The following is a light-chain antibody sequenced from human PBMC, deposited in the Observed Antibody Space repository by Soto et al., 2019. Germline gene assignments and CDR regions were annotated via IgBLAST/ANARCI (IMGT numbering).Light chain of an antibody. CDR3: AVWDDSLSAAV. CDR2: INN. J-gene: IGLJ3*02. Sequence: QSALTQPPSASATPGQRVTISCSGSSSNIGSNTVNWYQQLPGTAPKLLIYINNQRPSGVPDRFSGSRSGTSATLAISGLQSEDEADYHCAVWDDSLSAAVFGGGTKLTVL. V-gene: IGLV1-44*01. CDR1: SSNIGSNT.